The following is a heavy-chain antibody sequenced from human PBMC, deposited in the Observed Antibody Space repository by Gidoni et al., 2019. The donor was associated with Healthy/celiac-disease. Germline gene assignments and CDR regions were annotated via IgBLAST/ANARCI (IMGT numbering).Heavy chain of an antibody. J-gene: IGHJ5*02. CDR3: ASARDPLGYCSGGSCHLNWFDP. CDR2: IYYSGST. Sequence: QLQLQESGPGLVKPSETLSLTCTVSGGSISSSSYYWGRTRQPPGKGLEWIGSIYYSGSTYYNPSLKRRVTISVDTSKNQFSLKLSSVTAADTAVYYCASARDPLGYCSGGSCHLNWFDPWGQGTLVTVSS. CDR1: GGSISSSSYY. D-gene: IGHD2-15*01. V-gene: IGHV4-39*01.